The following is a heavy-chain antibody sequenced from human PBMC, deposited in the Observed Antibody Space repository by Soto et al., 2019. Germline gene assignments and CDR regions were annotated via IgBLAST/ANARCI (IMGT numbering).Heavy chain of an antibody. V-gene: IGHV4-59*01. CDR1: GGSISGSY. D-gene: IGHD6-19*01. CDR2: VYYTGST. Sequence: SETLSLPCSVSGGSISGSYWSWIRQSPGKGLEWLGYVYYTGSTNYSPSLRSRVSISVDTSKNEFSLRLSSVTAADTAVYFCARSVAVAGAHIDDWGQGTQVPVSS. J-gene: IGHJ4*02. CDR3: ARSVAVAGAHIDD.